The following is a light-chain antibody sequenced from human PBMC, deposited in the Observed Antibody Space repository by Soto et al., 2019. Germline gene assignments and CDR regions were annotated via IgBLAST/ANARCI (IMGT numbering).Light chain of an antibody. J-gene: IGKJ4*01. CDR2: GAS. CDR3: QQYNNWPPPLT. Sequence: EIVMTQSPATLSVSPGERATLSCRASQSVSSNLAWYQQKPGQAPRLLIYGASTRATGIPARFSGSGSGTEFTLTISNRQSEDFAVYYCQQYNNWPPPLTFGGGTKVEIK. CDR1: QSVSSN. V-gene: IGKV3-15*01.